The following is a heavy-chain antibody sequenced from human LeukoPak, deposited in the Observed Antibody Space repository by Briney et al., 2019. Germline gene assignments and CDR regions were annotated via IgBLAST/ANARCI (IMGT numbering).Heavy chain of an antibody. D-gene: IGHD7-27*01. J-gene: IGHJ6*02. CDR2: ISGSGGST. CDR1: GFTFSSYA. Sequence: GGSLRLFCAASGFTFSSYAMSWVRQAPGKGLEWVSAISGSGGSTYYADSVKGRFTISRDNSKNTLYLQMNSLRAEDTAVYYCAKGRTGEYYYYGMDVWGQGTTVTVSS. V-gene: IGHV3-23*01. CDR3: AKGRTGEYYYYGMDV.